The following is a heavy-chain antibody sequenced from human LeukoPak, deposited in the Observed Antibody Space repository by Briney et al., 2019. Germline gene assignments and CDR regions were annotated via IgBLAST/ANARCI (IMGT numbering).Heavy chain of an antibody. D-gene: IGHD5-18*01. Sequence: PGGSLRLSCAASGFTFSRYAMSWVRQAPGKGLEWVSGISSSGGNTYYADSVKGRFTISRDNAKNSLYLQMNSLRAEDTALYYCARVLSDTAMGEFDYWGQGTLVTVSS. V-gene: IGHV3-23*01. CDR3: ARVLSDTAMGEFDY. CDR1: GFTFSRYA. CDR2: ISSSGGNT. J-gene: IGHJ4*02.